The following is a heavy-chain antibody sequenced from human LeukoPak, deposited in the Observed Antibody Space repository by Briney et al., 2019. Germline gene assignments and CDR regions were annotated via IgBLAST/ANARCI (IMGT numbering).Heavy chain of an antibody. CDR3: AKDRYSSGRSVTFDY. CDR2: ISWNSGSI. V-gene: IGHV3-9*01. D-gene: IGHD6-19*01. CDR1: GFTFDDYA. Sequence: GGSLRLSCAASGFTFDDYAMHWVRQAPGKSLEWVSGISWNSGSIGYADSVKGRFTISRDNAKNSLYLQMNSLRAEDTALYYCAKDRYSSGRSVTFDYWGQGTLVTVSS. J-gene: IGHJ4*02.